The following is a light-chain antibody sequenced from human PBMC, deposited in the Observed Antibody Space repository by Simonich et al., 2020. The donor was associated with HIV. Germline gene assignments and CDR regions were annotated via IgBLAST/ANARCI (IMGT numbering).Light chain of an antibody. CDR2: GAS. J-gene: IGKJ4*01. CDR3: QQYNNWTALT. Sequence: EIVMTQSPATLSVSPGERATLPCRASQSVSSNLAWYQKKPGQAPRLLIYGASTRATGIPARFSGSGSGTEFTLTISSLQSEDFAVYYCQQYNNWTALTFGGGTKVEIK. V-gene: IGKV3-15*01. CDR1: QSVSSN.